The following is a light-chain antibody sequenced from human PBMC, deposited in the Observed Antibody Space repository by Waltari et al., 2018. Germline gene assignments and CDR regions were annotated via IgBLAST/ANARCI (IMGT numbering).Light chain of an antibody. J-gene: IGLJ7*01. CDR1: SSSLGTHY. CDR3: GTWDSSLSGAV. V-gene: IGLV1-51*02. CDR2: EDS. Sequence: QSVLTQPPSVSAAPGQRVTISCSGGSSSLGTHYVSWYRQFPGTAPKLLIYEDSERPSGIPGRFSGSKSGTAATLDITGLQAGDEADYYCGTWDSSLSGAVFGGGTHLTVL.